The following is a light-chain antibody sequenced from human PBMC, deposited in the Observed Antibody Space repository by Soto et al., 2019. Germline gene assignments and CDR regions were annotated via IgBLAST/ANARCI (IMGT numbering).Light chain of an antibody. CDR2: AAS. CDR3: QQHNSYPLT. Sequence: DIQLTQSPSFLSASGGDRVTIPCRASQGISSYLAWYQQKPWKAPKLLIYAASTLQSEVPSRFSGSGSGTEFSLTISSLQPEDFATYYCQQHNSYPLTFGGGTKVEIK. CDR1: QGISSY. V-gene: IGKV1-9*01. J-gene: IGKJ4*01.